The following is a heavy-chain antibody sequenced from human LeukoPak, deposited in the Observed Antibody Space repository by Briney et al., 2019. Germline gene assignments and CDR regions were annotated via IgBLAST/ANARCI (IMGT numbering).Heavy chain of an antibody. J-gene: IGHJ4*02. D-gene: IGHD2-2*01. CDR1: GFTFSSYA. Sequence: GGSLRLSCAASGFTFSSYAMHWVRQAPGKGLEYVSAISTDGTSAYYANSVKGRFTISRDNYKNTLYLQMDSLTADDMAVYYCASRYSTRTTCYHFDYWGQGALVTVPS. V-gene: IGHV3-64*01. CDR3: ASRYSTRTTCYHFDY. CDR2: ISTDGTSA.